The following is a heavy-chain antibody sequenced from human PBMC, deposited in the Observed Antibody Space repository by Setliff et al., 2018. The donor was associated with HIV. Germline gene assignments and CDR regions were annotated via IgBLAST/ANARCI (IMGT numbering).Heavy chain of an antibody. V-gene: IGHV4-4*09. CDR2: IFPTGAT. CDR3: ARLRLSMDYFDH. J-gene: IGHJ4*02. D-gene: IGHD3-10*01. CDR1: GFFNNFY. Sequence: SETLSLTCSVSGFFNNFYWSWIRQPPNEGLEWIGNIFPTGATNYNPSLQSRVTLSVDTSESQVSLSLTSVTAADSAVYYCARLRLSMDYFDHWGQGILVTVSS.